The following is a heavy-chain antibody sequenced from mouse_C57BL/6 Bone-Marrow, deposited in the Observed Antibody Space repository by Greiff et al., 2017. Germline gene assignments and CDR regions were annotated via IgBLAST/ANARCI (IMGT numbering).Heavy chain of an antibody. CDR1: GYTFTDYY. Sequence: EVQLQQSGPVLVKPGASVKMSCKASGYTFTDYYMNWVKQSHGKSLEWIGVINPYNGGTSYNQKFKGKATLTVDKSSSTAYMELNSLTSEDSAVYYCARSIYGNYMAYWGQGTLVTVSA. D-gene: IGHD2-1*01. J-gene: IGHJ3*01. CDR2: INPYNGGT. CDR3: ARSIYGNYMAY. V-gene: IGHV1-19*01.